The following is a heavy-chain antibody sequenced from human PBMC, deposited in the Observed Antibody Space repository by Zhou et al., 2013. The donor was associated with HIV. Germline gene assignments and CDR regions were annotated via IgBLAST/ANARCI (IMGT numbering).Heavy chain of an antibody. CDR2: IIPIFNTL. CDR1: GGTLRRDA. J-gene: IGHJ6*02. Sequence: QVQLVQSGAEVKKPGASVKVSCKASGGTLRRDAFRWLRQAPGQGLEWMGGIIPIFNTLTTHRSSRAESQLPRTNPRATVYMELSSLRSEDTAVYYCAGRTRGNFFGLDVWGQGTTVIVSS. CDR3: AGRTRGNFFGLDV. V-gene: IGHV1-69*01.